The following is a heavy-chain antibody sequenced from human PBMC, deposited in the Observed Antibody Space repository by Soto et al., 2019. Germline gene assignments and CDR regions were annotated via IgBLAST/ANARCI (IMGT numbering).Heavy chain of an antibody. CDR2: IRSKANSYAT. Sequence: EVQLMESGGGLVQPGGSLKLSCAASGFTFSGSAMHWVRQASGKGLEWVGRIRSKANSYATAYVASVKGRFTISRDDSKNTAYLQMNSLKTEGTAVYYCTSQGYSYGFVYWGQGTLVTVSS. CDR1: GFTFSGSA. D-gene: IGHD5-18*01. J-gene: IGHJ4*02. CDR3: TSQGYSYGFVY. V-gene: IGHV3-73*02.